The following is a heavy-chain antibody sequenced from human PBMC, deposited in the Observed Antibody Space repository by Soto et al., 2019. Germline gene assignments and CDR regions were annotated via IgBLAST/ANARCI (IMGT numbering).Heavy chain of an antibody. D-gene: IGHD2-2*01. CDR1: GGSISSSSYY. CDR2: IYYSGST. J-gene: IGHJ4*02. V-gene: IGHV4-39*01. CDR3: ARQPYYCSSTSCRQDFDY. Sequence: SETLSLTCTVSGGSISSSSYYWGWIRQPPGKGLEWIGSIYYSGSTYYNPSLKSRVTMSDDTSKNQFSLKLSSVTAADTAGYYCARQPYYCSSTSCRQDFDYWGQGTLVTVSS.